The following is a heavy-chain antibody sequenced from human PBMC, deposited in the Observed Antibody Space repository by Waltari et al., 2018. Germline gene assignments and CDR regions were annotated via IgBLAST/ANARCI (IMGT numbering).Heavy chain of an antibody. CDR3: ARRSGYSSGWYYFDY. D-gene: IGHD6-19*01. CDR1: GYSFTSYW. J-gene: IGHJ4*02. Sequence: EVQLVQSGAEVKKPGESLKISCKGSGYSFTSYWIGWVRQMPGKGLEWMGIIYPDNPDTRYSPSFQGQVTISADKSISTAYLQWSSLKASDTAMYYCARRSGYSSGWYYFDYWGQGTLVTVSS. V-gene: IGHV5-51*01. CDR2: IYPDNPDT.